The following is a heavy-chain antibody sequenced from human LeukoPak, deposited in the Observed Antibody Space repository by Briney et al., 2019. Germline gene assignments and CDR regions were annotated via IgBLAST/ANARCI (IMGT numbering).Heavy chain of an antibody. V-gene: IGHV4-4*07. CDR2: IYPSGST. CDR3: ARRGGSSWYFDY. Sequence: PSETLSLTCSVSDGSISNHYWSWIRQPAGKGLEWIGRIYPSGSTNYNPSLKSRVTMSVDTSKNQFSLKRSSVTAADTAVYYCARRGGSSWYFDYWGQGTLVTVSS. D-gene: IGHD6-13*01. J-gene: IGHJ4*02. CDR1: DGSISNHY.